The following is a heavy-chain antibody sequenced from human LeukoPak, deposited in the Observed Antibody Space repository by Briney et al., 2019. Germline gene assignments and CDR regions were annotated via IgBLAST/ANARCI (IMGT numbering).Heavy chain of an antibody. CDR2: IYYSGRT. CDR1: GGSTISSSYF. D-gene: IGHD2-2*01. CDR3: ARGGRAIVVVPTNEGFGY. V-gene: IGHV4-39*01. J-gene: IGHJ4*02. Sequence: PSETLSLTCTVSGGSTISSSYFWAWIRQPPGKGLESIGSIYYSGRTYHNSSLKSRVAISVDTSKNQFSLKLSSVTAADTAVYYCARGGRAIVVVPTNEGFGYWGQGTLVTVSS.